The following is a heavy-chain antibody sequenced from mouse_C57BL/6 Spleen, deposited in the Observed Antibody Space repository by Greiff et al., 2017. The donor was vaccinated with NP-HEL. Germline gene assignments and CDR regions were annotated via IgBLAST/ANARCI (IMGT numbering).Heavy chain of an antibody. CDR3: ARRKVKGGYFDY. CDR1: GFTFSDYY. CDR2: INYDGSST. D-gene: IGHD1-3*01. Sequence: EVQLVESEGGLVQPGSSMKLSCTASGFTFSDYYMAWVRQVPEKGLEWVANINYDGSSTYYLDSLKSRFIISRDNAKNILYLQMSSLKSEDTATYYCARRKVKGGYFDYRGQGATLSVSS. V-gene: IGHV5-16*01. J-gene: IGHJ2*01.